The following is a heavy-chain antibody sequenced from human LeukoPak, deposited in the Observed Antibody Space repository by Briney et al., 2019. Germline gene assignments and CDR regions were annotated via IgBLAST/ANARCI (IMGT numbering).Heavy chain of an antibody. J-gene: IGHJ4*02. V-gene: IGHV3-23*01. CDR3: AKDLGQQLVYDY. CDR1: GFSFRSFT. D-gene: IGHD6-13*01. Sequence: GGSLRLSCAASGFSFRSFTMHWVRQAPGKGLEWVSAISGSGGSTYYADSVKGRFTISRDNSKNTLYLQMNSLRAEDTAVYYCAKDLGQQLVYDYWGQGTLVTVSS. CDR2: ISGSGGST.